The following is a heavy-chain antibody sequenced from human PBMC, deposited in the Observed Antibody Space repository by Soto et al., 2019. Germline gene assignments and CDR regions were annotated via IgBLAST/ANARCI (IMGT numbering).Heavy chain of an antibody. D-gene: IGHD2-15*01. CDR3: AREVCSGGSCYPLKYYYGMDV. J-gene: IGHJ6*02. Sequence: QVQLVQSGAEVKKPGSSVKVSCKASGGTFSSYAISWVRQAPGQGLEWMGGIIPIFGTANYAQKFQGRVTITADESTSTADMELSSLRSEDTAVYYCAREVCSGGSCYPLKYYYGMDVWGQGTTVTVSS. V-gene: IGHV1-69*12. CDR2: IIPIFGTA. CDR1: GGTFSSYA.